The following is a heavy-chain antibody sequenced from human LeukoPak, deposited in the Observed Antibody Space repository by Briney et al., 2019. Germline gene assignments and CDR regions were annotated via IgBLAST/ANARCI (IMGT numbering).Heavy chain of an antibody. Sequence: PGGSLRLSCAASGFTFSSYGMHWVRQAPGKGLEWVAVISYDGSNEYYADSVKGRFTISRDNSKNTLYLQMNSLRAEDTAVYYCAKDPSNYGSGSAFDYWGQGTLVTVSS. J-gene: IGHJ4*02. CDR3: AKDPSNYGSGSAFDY. CDR1: GFTFSSYG. CDR2: ISYDGSNE. D-gene: IGHD3-10*01. V-gene: IGHV3-30*18.